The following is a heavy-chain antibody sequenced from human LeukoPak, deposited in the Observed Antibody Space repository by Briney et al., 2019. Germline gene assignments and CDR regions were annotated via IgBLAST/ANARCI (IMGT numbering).Heavy chain of an antibody. CDR2: IWYDGSNE. Sequence: GGSRRLSCAASGFTFLSHGMHWFRQAPGKGREGVAGIWYDGSNEDYADSVKGRFTISRDNSKNTLYLQMNSLRVEDTAVYYCARDGQNGSPYATDVWGQGTTVTVSS. J-gene: IGHJ6*02. V-gene: IGHV3-33*08. CDR1: GFTFLSHG. CDR3: ARDGQNGSPYATDV. D-gene: IGHD3-10*01.